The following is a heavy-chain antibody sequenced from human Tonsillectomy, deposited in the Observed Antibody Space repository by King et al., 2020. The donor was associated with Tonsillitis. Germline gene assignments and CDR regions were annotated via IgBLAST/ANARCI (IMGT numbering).Heavy chain of an antibody. CDR1: GGSISSYY. Sequence: LQLQESGPGLVKPSETLSLTCTVSGGSISSYYWSCIRQPAGKGLEWIGRIYTSGSTNDNPALKSRVTMSVDTSKNQFSLKLSSVTAADTAVYYCARVAEYSGSSFDYWGQGTLVTVSS. CDR2: IYTSGST. V-gene: IGHV4-4*07. CDR3: ARVAEYSGSSFDY. J-gene: IGHJ4*02. D-gene: IGHD1-26*01.